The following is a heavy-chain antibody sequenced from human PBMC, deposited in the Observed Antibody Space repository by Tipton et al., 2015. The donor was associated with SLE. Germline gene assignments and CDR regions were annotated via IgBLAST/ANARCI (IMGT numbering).Heavy chain of an antibody. CDR2: IRSKAYGETT. V-gene: IGHV3-49*04. J-gene: IGHJ6*02. Sequence: RSLRLSCTASGFPFADYALTWVRQAPGRGLEWVGFIRSKAYGETTEYAASVKGRFTISRDDSKSIAYLQMNSLKTEDTAVYYCWLTTGMVQGVNRLNGLDVWGQGTTVTVSS. CDR3: WLTTGMVQGVNRLNGLDV. CDR1: GFPFADYA. D-gene: IGHD3-10*01.